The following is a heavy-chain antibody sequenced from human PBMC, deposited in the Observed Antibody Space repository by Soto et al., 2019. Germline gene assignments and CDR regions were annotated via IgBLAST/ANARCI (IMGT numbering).Heavy chain of an antibody. D-gene: IGHD6-19*01. J-gene: IGHJ5*02. CDR3: ARETYSSGWYYWFDP. CDR1: GGSISSSSYY. Sequence: SEILSLTCSVSGGSISSSSYYWGWIRQPPGKGLEWIGSIYYSGSTYYNPSLKSRVTISLDTSKNQFSLRLSSVTAADTAVYYCARETYSSGWYYWFDPWGQGTLVTVSS. CDR2: IYYSGST. V-gene: IGHV4-39*07.